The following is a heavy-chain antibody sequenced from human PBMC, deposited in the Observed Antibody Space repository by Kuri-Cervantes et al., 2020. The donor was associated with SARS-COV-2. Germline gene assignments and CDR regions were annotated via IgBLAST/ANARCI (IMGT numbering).Heavy chain of an antibody. CDR1: GFTFSSYW. CDR3: ARDQAFDI. CDR2: ISYDGTDE. Sequence: GESLKISCAASGFTFSSYWMHWVRQAPGKGLEWVALISYDGTDEYNTASVRGRFTISRDNSNNTLYLQMYSLRPEDTAMYYCARDQAFDIWGQGTKVTVSS. V-gene: IGHV3-30*03. J-gene: IGHJ3*02.